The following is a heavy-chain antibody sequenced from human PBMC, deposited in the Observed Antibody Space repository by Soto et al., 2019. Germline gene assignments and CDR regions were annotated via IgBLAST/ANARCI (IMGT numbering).Heavy chain of an antibody. J-gene: IGHJ4*02. V-gene: IGHV4-61*01. CDR3: AIDSEKYSCGHNDY. CDR1: GVSVSSGNYY. Sequence: SETLSLTCTVSGVSVSSGNYYWSWIRQPPGKRLEWIGYVFHSGTKYNPSLKSRVTISLDTSKNQFSLKLRSVTAADTAVYYCAIDSEKYSCGHNDYCGQGTLVIGSS. D-gene: IGHD5-18*01. CDR2: VFHSGT.